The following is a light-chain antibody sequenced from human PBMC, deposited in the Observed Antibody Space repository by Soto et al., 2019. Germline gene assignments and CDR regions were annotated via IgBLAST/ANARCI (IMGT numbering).Light chain of an antibody. V-gene: IGLV4-69*01. CDR1: SGHSNYA. J-gene: IGLJ3*02. CDR2: LNSDGSH. CDR3: QAWGTGIRV. Sequence: QPVLTQSPSASASLGASVKLTCTLSSGHSNYAIAWHQQQPEKGPRYLMKLNSDGSHTKGDGTPDRFSGSSSGAERYLTISTLQYEDEADYYCQAWGTGIRVFGGGTKLTVL.